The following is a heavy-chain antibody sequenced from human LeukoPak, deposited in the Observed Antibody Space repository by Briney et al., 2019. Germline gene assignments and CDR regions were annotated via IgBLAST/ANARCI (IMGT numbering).Heavy chain of an antibody. D-gene: IGHD1-26*01. CDR1: GGSISSYY. V-gene: IGHV4-59*08. J-gene: IGHJ4*02. CDR2: IYYSGSA. CDR3: ARHVRSVGAVSFDY. Sequence: PSETLSLTCTVSGGSISSYYWSWIRQPPGKGLGWIGYIYYSGSANYNPSLKSRVTISVDTSKNQFSLKLSSVTAADTAVYYCARHVRSVGAVSFDYWGQGTLVTVSS.